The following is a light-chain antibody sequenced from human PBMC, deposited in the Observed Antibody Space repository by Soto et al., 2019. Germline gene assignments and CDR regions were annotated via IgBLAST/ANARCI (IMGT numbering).Light chain of an antibody. CDR1: SSNIGAGYD. Sequence: QSVLTQPPSVSGAPGQRVTISCTGSSSNIGAGYDVHWYQQLPGTAPKLLIYGNFNRPSGVPDRFSASKSGTSASLAITGLQPEDEADYYCQSHDGSLTSFGSGTKVTVL. CDR3: QSHDGSLTS. CDR2: GNF. J-gene: IGLJ1*01. V-gene: IGLV1-40*01.